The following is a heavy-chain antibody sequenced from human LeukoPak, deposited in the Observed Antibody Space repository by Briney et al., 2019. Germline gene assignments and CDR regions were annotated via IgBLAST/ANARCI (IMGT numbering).Heavy chain of an antibody. CDR2: MNPNSGNT. CDR3: AREVVYCGGDCYSPNNWFDP. D-gene: IGHD2-21*02. Sequence: ASVKVSCKASGYTFTSYDINWVRQATGQGLEWMGWMNPNSGNTGYAQKLQGRVTMTRNTSISTAYMELSSLRSEDTAVYYCAREVVYCGGDCYSPNNWFDPWGQGTLVTVSS. CDR1: GYTFTSYD. V-gene: IGHV1-8*01. J-gene: IGHJ5*02.